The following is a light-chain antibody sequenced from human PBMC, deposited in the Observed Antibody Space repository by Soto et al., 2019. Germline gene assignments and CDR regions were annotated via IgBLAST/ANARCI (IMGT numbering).Light chain of an antibody. Sequence: DIHMTQSPSTLSGSVVYRVTIAWRASQTISSWLAWYQQKPGKAPKLLIYKASTLKSGVPSRFSGSGSGTEFTLTISSLQPDDFATYYCQHYNSYSEAFGQGTKVDI. CDR3: QHYNSYSEA. CDR2: KAS. V-gene: IGKV1-5*03. CDR1: QTISSW. J-gene: IGKJ1*01.